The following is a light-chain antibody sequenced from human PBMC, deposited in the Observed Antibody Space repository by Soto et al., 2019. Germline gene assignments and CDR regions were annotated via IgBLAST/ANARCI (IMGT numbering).Light chain of an antibody. CDR2: AAS. Sequence: DIQMTQSPSSVSASVGDRVTVTCGASQNISSCLAWYQQKPGKAPKIMIYAASSVQGGVPSRFSGSGSGTEFTLTISSLQPEDFATYYCQQASSFPPTFGQGTRLEI. CDR3: QQASSFPPT. J-gene: IGKJ5*01. V-gene: IGKV1-12*01. CDR1: QNISSC.